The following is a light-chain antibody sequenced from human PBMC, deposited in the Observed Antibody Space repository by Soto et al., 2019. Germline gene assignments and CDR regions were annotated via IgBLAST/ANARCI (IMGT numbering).Light chain of an antibody. Sequence: QSALTQPASVSGSPGQSITISCTGTSRDVGGYNYVSWYQQHPGKAPKVMIYDVSNRPSGVSNRFSGSKSGNTASLTISGLQAEDEADYYCSSYTSSSTQIFGGGTKLTVL. V-gene: IGLV2-14*01. CDR2: DVS. J-gene: IGLJ2*01. CDR1: SRDVGGYNY. CDR3: SSYTSSSTQI.